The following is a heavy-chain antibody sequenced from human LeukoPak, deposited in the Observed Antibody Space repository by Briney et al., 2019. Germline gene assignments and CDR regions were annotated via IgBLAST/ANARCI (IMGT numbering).Heavy chain of an antibody. CDR2: IKQDGGEI. J-gene: IGHJ3*02. CDR1: GVTFSDCW. CDR3: MRGVRGATQFDAFDI. Sequence: AGGSLRLSCAASGVTFSDCWMNWVRQTPGKGLEWLANIKQDGGEIYYLDSVKGRFIISRDNAKNSVYLQMNSLRAEDTAVYYCMRGVRGATQFDAFDIWGQGTTVTVSS. D-gene: IGHD3-10*01. V-gene: IGHV3-7*01.